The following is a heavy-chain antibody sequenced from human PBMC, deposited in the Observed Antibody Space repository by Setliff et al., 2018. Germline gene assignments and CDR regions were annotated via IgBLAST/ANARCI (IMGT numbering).Heavy chain of an antibody. Sequence: SETLSLTCTVSGGSISSYYWSWIRQPAGKGLEWIGSVGKGGSTNYNPSLKSRVTLSIDTSKNQFSLTLTSVSAADTAVYYCARAGVLWFGEFTYFDYWGRGTLVTVSS. CDR2: VGKGGST. J-gene: IGHJ4*02. V-gene: IGHV4-59*01. CDR1: GGSISSYY. D-gene: IGHD3-10*01. CDR3: ARAGVLWFGEFTYFDY.